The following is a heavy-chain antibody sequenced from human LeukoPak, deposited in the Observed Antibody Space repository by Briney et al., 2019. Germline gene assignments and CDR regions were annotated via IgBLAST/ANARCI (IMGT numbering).Heavy chain of an antibody. Sequence: PGGSLRLSCAASGFIFRSYGMSRVRQAPGKGLEWVSGISSSGGTTHYADSVRGRFTISRDNSKNTLYLQMNSLRAGDTAIYYCEKDFGAPSWGQGTLVTVSS. CDR3: EKDFGAPS. CDR2: ISSSGGTT. V-gene: IGHV3-23*01. J-gene: IGHJ4*02. D-gene: IGHD3-10*01. CDR1: GFIFRSYG.